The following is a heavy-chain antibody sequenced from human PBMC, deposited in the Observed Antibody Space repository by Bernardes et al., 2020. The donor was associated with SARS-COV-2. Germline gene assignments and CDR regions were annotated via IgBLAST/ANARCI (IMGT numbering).Heavy chain of an antibody. Sequence: GGSLRLSCAASGFTVSSNYMGWVRQAPGKGLEWVAVIYRGGSTYYEDSVKGRFSISRDNSKNTLFLQMNSLRVEDTAVYYCASRMATSWGFDYWGQGTLVTVSS. CDR1: GFTVSSNY. CDR2: IYRGGST. V-gene: IGHV3-66*02. J-gene: IGHJ4*02. D-gene: IGHD3-16*01. CDR3: ASRMATSWGFDY.